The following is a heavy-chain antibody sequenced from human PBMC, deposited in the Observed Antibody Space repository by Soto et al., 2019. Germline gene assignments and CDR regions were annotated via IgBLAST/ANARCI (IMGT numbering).Heavy chain of an antibody. J-gene: IGHJ2*01. CDR1: GYTFTIYH. CDR3: AREIRSGYYRYWYFEL. V-gene: IGHV1-2*02. CDR2: INPDSGGT. D-gene: IGHD3-3*01. Sequence: QVQLVQSGAEVKKPGASVKVSCTASGYTFTIYHLHWVRQAPGQGLEWMGWINPDSGGTKYAQKFQGGVTMTRDTSTSTVYMELSRLRSDDTAVYYCAREIRSGYYRYWYFELWGRGTLVTVSS.